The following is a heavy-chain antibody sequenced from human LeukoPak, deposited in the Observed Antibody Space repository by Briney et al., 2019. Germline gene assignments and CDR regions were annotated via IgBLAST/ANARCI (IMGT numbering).Heavy chain of an antibody. CDR3: ARPYSYGYANAFDI. D-gene: IGHD5-18*01. CDR2: IIPSDGFT. Sequence: ASVKVSCKASGYTFSSYYVHWVRQAPGQGLEWMGMIIPSDGFTSYAQKFQGRVTMTRDMSTSTVYMELSSLRSDDTAVYYCARPYSYGYANAFDIWGQGTMVTVSS. V-gene: IGHV1-46*01. CDR1: GYTFSSYY. J-gene: IGHJ3*02.